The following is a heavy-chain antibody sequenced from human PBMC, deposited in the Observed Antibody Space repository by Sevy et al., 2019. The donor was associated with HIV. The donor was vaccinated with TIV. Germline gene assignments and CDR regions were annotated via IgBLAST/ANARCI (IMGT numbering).Heavy chain of an antibody. CDR3: ARGGYYGYSGLDY. J-gene: IGHJ4*02. CDR2: IKEDGTEI. V-gene: IGHV3-7*01. CDR1: GFTTGFTFSDYL. Sequence: GGSLRLSCAASGFTTGFTFSDYLMASVRQAPGKGLEWVANIKEDGTEIYYLDSLKGRFTISRDNAKNLLYLQMNSLSAEDTAVYYCARGGYYGYSGLDYWGQGTLVTVSS. D-gene: IGHD3-10*01.